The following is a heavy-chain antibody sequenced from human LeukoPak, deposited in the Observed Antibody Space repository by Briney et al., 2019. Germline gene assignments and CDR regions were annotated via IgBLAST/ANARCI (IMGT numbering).Heavy chain of an antibody. CDR2: LYVNGSP. CDR3: ASEGTTFSSFDY. Sequence: SETLSLTCTVSGDSISSAYWGWIRQSAGKGVEYIGRLYVNGSPNYNPSLKSRVTISVDTSKNQFSLKLNSVIATDTAVYYCASEGTTFSSFDYWGQGTLVTVSS. CDR1: GDSISSAY. D-gene: IGHD1-1*01. V-gene: IGHV4-4*07. J-gene: IGHJ4*02.